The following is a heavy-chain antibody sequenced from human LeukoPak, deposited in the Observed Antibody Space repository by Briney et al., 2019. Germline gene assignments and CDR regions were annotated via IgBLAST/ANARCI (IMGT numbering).Heavy chain of an antibody. Sequence: ASVKVSCKASGGTFSSYAIGWVRQAPGQGLEWMGRIIPIFGTANYAQKFQGRVTITTDESTSTAYMELSSLRSEDTAVYYCAREVGGNWFDPWGQGTLVTVSS. J-gene: IGHJ5*02. CDR3: AREVGGNWFDP. V-gene: IGHV1-69*05. CDR1: GGTFSSYA. D-gene: IGHD2-15*01. CDR2: IIPIFGTA.